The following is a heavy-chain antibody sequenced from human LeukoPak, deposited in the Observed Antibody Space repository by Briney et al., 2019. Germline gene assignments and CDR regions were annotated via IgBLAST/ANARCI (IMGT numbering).Heavy chain of an antibody. J-gene: IGHJ6*02. CDR3: ARDLIVSDSSGYYEYYYYGMDV. V-gene: IGHV3-33*01. CDR2: IWYDGSNK. CDR1: GFTFSSYG. Sequence: GGSLRLSCAASGFTFSSYGMHWVRQAPGKGLEWVAVIWYDGSNKYYADSVKGRFTISRDNSKNTLYLQMNGLRAEDTAVYYCARDLIVSDSSGYYEYYYYGMDVWGQGTTVTVSS. D-gene: IGHD3-22*01.